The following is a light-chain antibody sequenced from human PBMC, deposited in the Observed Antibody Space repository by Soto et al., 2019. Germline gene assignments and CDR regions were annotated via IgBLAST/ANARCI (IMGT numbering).Light chain of an antibody. Sequence: DIQMTQSPPSVSASVGDRVTITCRASQAINNWLAWYQQTPGHAPKLLIYATSTLQTGVPSRFSGSGSVTDFTLTISSLQPEDFATYYCQQANSFPLTFGGGTKVEFK. V-gene: IGKV1-12*01. CDR2: ATS. CDR3: QQANSFPLT. CDR1: QAINNW. J-gene: IGKJ4*01.